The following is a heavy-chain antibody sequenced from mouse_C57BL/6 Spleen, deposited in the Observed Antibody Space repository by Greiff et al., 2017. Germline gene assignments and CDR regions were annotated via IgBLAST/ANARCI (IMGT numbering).Heavy chain of an antibody. J-gene: IGHJ4*01. D-gene: IGHD1-1*01. CDR1: GYAFSSYW. V-gene: IGHV1-80*01. CDR3: ASPTVVDAMDY. Sequence: QVQLQQSGAELVKPGASVKISCKASGYAFSSYWMNWVKQRPGKGLEWIGQIYPGDGDTNYNGKFKGKATLTADKSSSTAYMQLSSLTSEDSAVYCCASPTVVDAMDYWGQGTSVTVSS. CDR2: IYPGDGDT.